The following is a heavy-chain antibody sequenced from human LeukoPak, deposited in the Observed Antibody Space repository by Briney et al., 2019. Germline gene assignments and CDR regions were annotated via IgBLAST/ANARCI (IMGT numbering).Heavy chain of an antibody. D-gene: IGHD6-19*01. CDR3: ARDSGRVNY. V-gene: IGHV3-9*01. CDR1: GFSFDDYA. Sequence: GRSLRLSCAASGFSFDDYAMHWVRQAPGKGLEWVSGISWNSAGIGYADSVKGRFTISRDNAKNSLFLQMNSLRPEDTAVYYCARDSGRVNYWGQGTLVTVSS. J-gene: IGHJ4*02. CDR2: ISWNSAGI.